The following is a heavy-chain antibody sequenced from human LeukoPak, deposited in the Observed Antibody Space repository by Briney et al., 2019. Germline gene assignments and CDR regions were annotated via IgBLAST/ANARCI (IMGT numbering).Heavy chain of an antibody. D-gene: IGHD1-26*01. Sequence: SETLSLTCTVSGGSISSGSYYWSWIRQPAGKGLEWIGRIYTSGSTNYNPSLKSRVTISVDTSKNQFSLKLSSVTAADTAVYYCARGVEATGWFDPWGQGTLVTVSS. CDR2: IYTSGST. CDR1: GGSISSGSYY. CDR3: ARGVEATGWFDP. J-gene: IGHJ5*02. V-gene: IGHV4-61*02.